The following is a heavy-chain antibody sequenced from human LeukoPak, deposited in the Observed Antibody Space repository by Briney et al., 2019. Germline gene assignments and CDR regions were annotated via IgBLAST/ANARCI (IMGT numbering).Heavy chain of an antibody. CDR3: ARDFTVTTNYYFDY. Sequence: PGGSLRLSCAASGFTFSSYWMSWVCQAPGKGLEWVANIKQDGSEKYYVDSVKGRFTISRDNAKNSLYLQMNSLRAEDTAVCYCARDFTVTTNYYFDYWGQGTLVTVSS. V-gene: IGHV3-7*01. CDR1: GFTFSSYW. D-gene: IGHD4-17*01. J-gene: IGHJ4*02. CDR2: IKQDGSEK.